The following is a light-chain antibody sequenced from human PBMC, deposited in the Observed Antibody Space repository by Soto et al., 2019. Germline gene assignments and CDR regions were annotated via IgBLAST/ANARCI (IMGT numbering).Light chain of an antibody. V-gene: IGLV6-57*04. J-gene: IGLJ2*01. CDR3: HSYDSSNHVV. CDR2: EDN. Sequence: NFMLTQPHSVSESQGKTVTISCTRSSGSIASNYVQWYQQRPGSAPTTVIYEDNQRHSGVPDRFSGSIDSSSNSASLTISGLKTEDEADDYCHSYDSSNHVVFGGGTKLTVL. CDR1: SGSIASNY.